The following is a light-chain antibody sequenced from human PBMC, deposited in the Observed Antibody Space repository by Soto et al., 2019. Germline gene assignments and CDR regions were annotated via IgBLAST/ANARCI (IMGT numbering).Light chain of an antibody. V-gene: IGKV1-39*01. CDR3: QQTHRLPLT. CDR1: QTVISY. Sequence: DIQMTQSPSSLSASVGDRVTITCRAGQTVISYLHWYQQKQGKAPKLLIYVGSYLHSGVPSRFSGSGSGTEFTLTITNLQPEDSATYYCQQTHRLPLTFGGGIKVEIK. CDR2: VGS. J-gene: IGKJ4*01.